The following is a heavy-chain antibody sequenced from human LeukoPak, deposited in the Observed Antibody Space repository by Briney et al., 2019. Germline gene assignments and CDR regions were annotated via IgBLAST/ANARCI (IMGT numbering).Heavy chain of an antibody. CDR1: GGSISSYY. D-gene: IGHD3-10*01. Sequence: SETLSLTCTVSGGSISSYYWSWIRQPPGKGLEWIGYIYYSGSTNYNPSLKSRVTISVDTSKNQFSLKLSSVTAADTAVYYCATRGPRPRLWFGYWGQGTLVTVSS. V-gene: IGHV4-59*12. CDR3: ATRGPRPRLWFGY. CDR2: IYYSGST. J-gene: IGHJ4*02.